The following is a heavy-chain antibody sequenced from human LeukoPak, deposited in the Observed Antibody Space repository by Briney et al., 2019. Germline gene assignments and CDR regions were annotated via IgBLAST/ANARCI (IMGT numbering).Heavy chain of an antibody. J-gene: IGHJ4*02. CDR2: ISWNSGTT. CDR3: GKDQGRYGSKFYFDY. Sequence: GGSLRLSCTASGFTFKDYAMYWVRQAPGKGLEWVSGISWNSGTTDYADSVKGRFTVSRDNAKDSLYLQMNSLRPEDTAWYYCGKDQGRYGSKFYFDYWGRGTLVTVSS. CDR1: GFTFKDYA. D-gene: IGHD5-24*01. V-gene: IGHV3-9*01.